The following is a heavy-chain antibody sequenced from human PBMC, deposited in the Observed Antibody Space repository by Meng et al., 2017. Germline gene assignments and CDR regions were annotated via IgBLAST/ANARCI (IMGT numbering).Heavy chain of an antibody. CDR2: INHSGST. J-gene: IGHJ4*02. CDR1: GGSFSGYY. CDR3: ARGRYFDWLSYRYYFDY. D-gene: IGHD3-9*01. Sequence: GHLLQWGSVLLKPSATLSLTGAGYGGSFSGYYWSWIRQPPGKGLEWIGEINHSGSTNYNPSLKSRVTISVDTSKNQFSLKLSSVTAADTAVYYCARGRYFDWLSYRYYFDYWGQGTLVTVSS. V-gene: IGHV4-34*01.